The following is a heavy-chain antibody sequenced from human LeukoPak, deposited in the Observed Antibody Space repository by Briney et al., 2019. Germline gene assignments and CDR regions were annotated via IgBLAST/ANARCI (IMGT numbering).Heavy chain of an antibody. V-gene: IGHV3-21*01. CDR2: ITSSSSYI. CDR3: ARDPGGSYYYYGMDF. D-gene: IGHD3-10*01. CDR1: AFNFKTFS. J-gene: IGHJ6*02. Sequence: GGSLRLSCAASAFNFKTFSMNWVRQAPGKGLEWVSSITSSSSYIYYADSVRGRFTISRDNAKNSLYLQMNSLRAEDTAVYYCARDPGGSYYYYGMDFWGQGTTVTVSS.